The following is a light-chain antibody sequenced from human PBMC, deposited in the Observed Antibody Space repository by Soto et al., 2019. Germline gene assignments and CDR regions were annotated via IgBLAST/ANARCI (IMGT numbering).Light chain of an antibody. V-gene: IGLV2-14*01. CDR1: SSDVGGYNY. CDR2: DVS. J-gene: IGLJ3*02. CDR3: SSYTSSSALWV. Sequence: QSALTQPASVSGSPGQSITISCTGTSSDVGGYNYVSWYQQQPGKAPKLMIYDVSNRPSWVSTRFSGSKSGSTASLTISGLEDADEADYYCSSYTSSSALWVFGGGTKLTVL.